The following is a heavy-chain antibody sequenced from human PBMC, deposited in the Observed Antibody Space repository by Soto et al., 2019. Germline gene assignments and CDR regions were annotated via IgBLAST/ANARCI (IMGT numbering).Heavy chain of an antibody. D-gene: IGHD4-17*01. CDR3: ARTLFTYGNWFDP. V-gene: IGHV4-59*01. CDR1: GGSISSYY. CDR2: IYYSEST. J-gene: IGHJ5*02. Sequence: QVQLQESGPGLVKPSETLSLTCTVSGGSISSYYWSWIRQPPGKGLEWIGYIYYSESTNYNPSLKRRVTISVDTSKNQFSLKLSSVTAADTAVYYCARTLFTYGNWFDPWGQGTLVTVSS.